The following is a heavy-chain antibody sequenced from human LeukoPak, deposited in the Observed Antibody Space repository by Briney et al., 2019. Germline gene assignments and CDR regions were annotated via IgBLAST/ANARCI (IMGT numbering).Heavy chain of an antibody. V-gene: IGHV3-48*03. CDR3: ARDSAGGWVYYYMDV. CDR2: ISSSGSTI. CDR1: GFTFSSYE. Sequence: GGSLRLSCAASGFTFSSYEMNWVRQAPGKGLEWVPYISSSGSTIYYADSVKGRFTISRDNAKNSLYLQMNSLRAEDTAVYYCARDSAGGWVYYYMDVWGKGTTVTVSS. J-gene: IGHJ6*03. D-gene: IGHD6-19*01.